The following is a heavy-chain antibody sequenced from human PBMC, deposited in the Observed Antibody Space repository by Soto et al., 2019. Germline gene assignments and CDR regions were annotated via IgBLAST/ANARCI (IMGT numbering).Heavy chain of an antibody. Sequence: GGSLRLSCAASGFTFSSYSMNWVRQAPGKGLEWVSSISSSSSYIYYADSVKGRFTISRDNAKNSLYLQMNSLRAEDTAVYYCARDRGASSGFLNYYCYYGMDVWGQGTTVPVSS. J-gene: IGHJ6*02. D-gene: IGHD3-22*01. CDR1: GFTFSSYS. CDR3: ARDRGASSGFLNYYCYYGMDV. CDR2: ISSSSSYI. V-gene: IGHV3-21*01.